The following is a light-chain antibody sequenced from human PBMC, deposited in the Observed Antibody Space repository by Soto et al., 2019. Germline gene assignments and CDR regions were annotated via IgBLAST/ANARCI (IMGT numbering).Light chain of an antibody. CDR1: SSDVGNYDY. CDR2: EVS. Sequence: QSALTQPASVSGSPGQSITISCTGTSSDVGNYDYVSWYQQHPGKAPKLMIYEVSNRPSGVSNRFSASKSGNTASLTISGLQAEDEADYYCTAYTGSATYVIGTGTQLTVL. J-gene: IGLJ1*01. CDR3: TAYTGSATYV. V-gene: IGLV2-14*01.